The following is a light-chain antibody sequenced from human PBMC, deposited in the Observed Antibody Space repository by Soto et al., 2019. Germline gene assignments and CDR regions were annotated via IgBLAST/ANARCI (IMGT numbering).Light chain of an antibody. CDR2: DAS. V-gene: IGKV3-20*01. J-gene: IGKJ4*01. Sequence: EFLFTQSPGTLSLSPGERATLSCRASQTVRNNYLAWYQQKPGQAPRLLIYDASSRDTGIPDRFSGGGSGTDFTLTISSLEPEDFAVYYCQQFSSYPLTFGGGTKVDIK. CDR3: QQFSSYPLT. CDR1: QTVRNNY.